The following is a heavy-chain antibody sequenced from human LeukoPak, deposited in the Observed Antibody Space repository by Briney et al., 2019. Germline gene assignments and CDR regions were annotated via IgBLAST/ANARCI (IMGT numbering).Heavy chain of an antibody. CDR1: GFTLSSYW. J-gene: IGHJ4*02. CDR2: IRQDGGEV. CDR3: ARLYDSRTIFDA. D-gene: IGHD3-16*01. V-gene: IGHV3-7*04. Sequence: QPGGSLKLSCAASGFTLSSYWMSWVRQAPGEGLQWVATIRQDGGEVYYVDSVKGRFTISRDNSRNSLYPQMNSLGVEDMAVYYCARLYDSRTIFDAWGQGTLLTVSS.